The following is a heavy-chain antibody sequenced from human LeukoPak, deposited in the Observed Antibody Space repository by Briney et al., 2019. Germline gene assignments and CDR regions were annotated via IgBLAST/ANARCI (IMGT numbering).Heavy chain of an antibody. CDR1: GFTFSSYE. J-gene: IGHJ4*02. V-gene: IGHV3-48*03. CDR2: ISGSGSTI. Sequence: GGSLRLSCAASGFTFSSYEMNWVRQAPGKGLEWVSYISGSGSTIYYADSVKGRFTISRDNAKNSLYLQMNSLRAEDTAVYYCAREIYAYSFDYWGQGTLVTVSS. CDR3: AREIYAYSFDY. D-gene: IGHD2-21*01.